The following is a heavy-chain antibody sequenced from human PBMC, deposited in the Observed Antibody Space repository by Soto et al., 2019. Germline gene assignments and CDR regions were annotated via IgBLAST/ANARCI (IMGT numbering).Heavy chain of an antibody. Sequence: PGESLKISCKGFGYSFDTYWIGWVRQMPGKGLEWVGIYDPVNSAARYSPSFEGQVVISADKSVSTAYLQMNSLTIEDTGVYYCTPHRGGNWFDPWGQGTLVTVS. V-gene: IGHV5-51*01. CDR3: TPHRGGNWFDP. J-gene: IGHJ5*02. CDR2: YDPVNSAA. CDR1: GYSFDTYW. D-gene: IGHD3-16*01.